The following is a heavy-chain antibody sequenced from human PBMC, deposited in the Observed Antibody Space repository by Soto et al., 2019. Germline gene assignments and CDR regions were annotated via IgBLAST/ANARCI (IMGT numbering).Heavy chain of an antibody. CDR3: ARGPYYDFWSGPYYYYYGMDV. D-gene: IGHD3-3*01. J-gene: IGHJ6*02. CDR1: GYTFTSYD. V-gene: IGHV1-8*01. Sequence: ASVKVSCKASGYTFTSYDINRVRQATGQGLEWMGWMNPNSGDTGYAQKFQGRVTMTRNTSISTAYMELSSLRSEDTAVYYCARGPYYDFWSGPYYYYYGMDVWGQGTTVTVSS. CDR2: MNPNSGDT.